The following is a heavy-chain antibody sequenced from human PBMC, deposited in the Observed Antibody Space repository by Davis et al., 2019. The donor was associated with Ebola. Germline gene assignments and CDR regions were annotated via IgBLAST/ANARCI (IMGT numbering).Heavy chain of an antibody. J-gene: IGHJ6*02. V-gene: IGHV3-21*01. Sequence: GESLKISCAASGFTFSSYSMNWVRQAPGKGLEWVSSISSSSSYIYYADSVKGRFTISRDNAKNSLYLQMNSLRAEDTAVYYCARERIELELLYYYYGMDVWGQGTTVTVSS. CDR2: ISSSSSYI. CDR3: ARERIELELLYYYYGMDV. CDR1: GFTFSSYS. D-gene: IGHD1-7*01.